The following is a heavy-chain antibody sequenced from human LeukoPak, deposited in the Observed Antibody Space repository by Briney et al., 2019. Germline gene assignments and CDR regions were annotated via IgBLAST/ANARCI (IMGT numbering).Heavy chain of an antibody. CDR2: IYSTSGST. D-gene: IGHD4-11*01. CDR1: GGSVSTGRYY. J-gene: IGHJ4*02. CDR3: ARLSGPDYSNYPYYFDY. V-gene: IGHV4-61*01. Sequence: SETLSLTCTVSGGSVSTGRYYWSWIRQPPGKGLEWIGSIYSTSGSTTYNPSLQSRVTIPIDTSKNQFSLSLTSVTAADTAVYYCARLSGPDYSNYPYYFDYWGQGTLVTVSS.